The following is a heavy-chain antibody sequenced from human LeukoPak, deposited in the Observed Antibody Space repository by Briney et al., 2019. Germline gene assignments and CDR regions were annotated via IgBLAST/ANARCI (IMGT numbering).Heavy chain of an antibody. CDR1: GGSISSYY. D-gene: IGHD2-15*01. J-gene: IGHJ6*02. V-gene: IGHV4-59*05. CDR2: IYYSGST. CDR3: ARRHPGYCSGGSCSTMYYGMDV. Sequence: PSETLSLTCTVSGGSISSYYWSWIRQPPGKGLEWIGSIYYSGSTYYNPSLKSRVTISVDTSKNQFSLKLSSVTAADTAVYYCARRHPGYCSGGSCSTMYYGMDVWGQGTTVTVSS.